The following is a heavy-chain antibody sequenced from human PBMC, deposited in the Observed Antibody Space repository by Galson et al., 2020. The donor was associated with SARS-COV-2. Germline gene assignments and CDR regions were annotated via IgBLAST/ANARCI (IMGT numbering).Heavy chain of an antibody. J-gene: IGHJ5*02. CDR1: GGSISSSSYY. CDR2: IYYSGST. V-gene: IGHV4-39*01. D-gene: IGHD2-15*01. Sequence: SETLSLTCTVSGGSISSSSYYWGWIRPPPGKGLEWIGSIYYSGSTYYNPSLKSRVTISVDTSKNQFSLKLSSVTAADTAVYYCARLLDCSGGSCPHNWFDPWGQGTLVTVSS. CDR3: ARLLDCSGGSCPHNWFDP.